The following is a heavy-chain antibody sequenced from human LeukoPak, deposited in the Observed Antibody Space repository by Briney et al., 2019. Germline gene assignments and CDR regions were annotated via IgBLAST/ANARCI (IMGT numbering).Heavy chain of an antibody. D-gene: IGHD3-22*01. CDR2: IRYDGNNK. J-gene: IGHJ4*02. CDR1: GFTFSSYG. CDR3: AKWRSSGYYLDY. V-gene: IGHV3-30*02. Sequence: TGGSLRLSRAASGFTFSSYGMHWARQAPGKGLEWVAFIRYDGNNKYYADSVKGRFTISRDNSKNTLYLQMNSLRAEDTAVYYCAKWRSSGYYLDYWGQGTLVTVSS.